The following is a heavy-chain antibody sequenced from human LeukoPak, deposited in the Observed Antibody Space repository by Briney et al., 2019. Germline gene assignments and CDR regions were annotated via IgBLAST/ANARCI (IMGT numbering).Heavy chain of an antibody. CDR3: ARMGRYYYDSSGYKRFDY. CDR1: GGSFRGFY. V-gene: IGHV4-34*01. J-gene: IGHJ4*02. D-gene: IGHD3-22*01. CDR2: INHSGST. Sequence: PSETLSLTCAVYGGSFRGFYWTWIRQPPGKGLEWIGEINHSGSTNYNPSLKSRVTISVDTSKNQFSLKLSSVTAADTAVYYCARMGRYYYDSSGYKRFDYWGQGTLVTVSS.